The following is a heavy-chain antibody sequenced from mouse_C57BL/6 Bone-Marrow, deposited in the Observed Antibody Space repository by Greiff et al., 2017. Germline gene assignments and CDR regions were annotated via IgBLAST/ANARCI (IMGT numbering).Heavy chain of an antibody. CDR1: GFTFSSYA. V-gene: IGHV5-9-1*02. CDR2: IGSGGDYT. Sequence: EVTLLESGEGLVKPGGSLNLSCPASGFTFSSYAMPWVPQTPGRGLEWFAYIGSGGDYTYYADTVKGRFTISRDNARNTLYLQMSSLKSEDTAMYYCTRGGNYWGQGTTLTVSS. CDR3: TRGGNY. J-gene: IGHJ2*01.